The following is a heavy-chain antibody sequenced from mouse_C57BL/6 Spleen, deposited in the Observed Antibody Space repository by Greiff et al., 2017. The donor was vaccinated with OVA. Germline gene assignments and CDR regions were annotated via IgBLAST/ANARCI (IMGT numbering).Heavy chain of an antibody. CDR2: IDPSDSYT. D-gene: IGHD3-1*01. Sequence: QVQLQQSGAELVKPGASVKLSCKASGYTFTSYWMQWVKQRPGQGLEWIGEIDPSDSYTNYNQKFKGKATLTVDTSSSTAYMQLSSLTSEDSAVYYCARSGRNWYFDVWGTGTTVTVSS. V-gene: IGHV1-50*01. CDR3: ARSGRNWYFDV. J-gene: IGHJ1*03. CDR1: GYTFTSYW.